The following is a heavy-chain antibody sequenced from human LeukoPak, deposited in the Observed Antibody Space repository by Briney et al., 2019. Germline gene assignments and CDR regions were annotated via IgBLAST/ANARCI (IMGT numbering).Heavy chain of an antibody. D-gene: IGHD5-18*01. CDR2: ISSSGSTI. J-gene: IGHJ4*02. CDR3: ARVSGYGNAAVYYFDY. CDR1: GFTFSSYE. Sequence: GGSLRLSCAASGFTFSSYEMNWVRQAPGKGLEWVPYISSSGSTIYYADSVKGRFTISRDNAKNSLYLQMNSLRAEDTAVYYCARVSGYGNAAVYYFDYWGQGTLVTVSS. V-gene: IGHV3-48*03.